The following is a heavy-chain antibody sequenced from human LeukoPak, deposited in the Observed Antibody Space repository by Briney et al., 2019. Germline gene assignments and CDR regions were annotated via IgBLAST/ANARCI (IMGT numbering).Heavy chain of an antibody. J-gene: IGHJ4*02. Sequence: GASVKVSFKASGYTLTSYAMHWVRQAPGQRLECMGWINAGNGNTKYSQKFQGRVTITRDTSASTAYMELSSLRSEDTAVYYCARFRKGWSHNFDYWGLGTLVTVSS. D-gene: IGHD2-8*01. CDR1: GYTLTSYA. V-gene: IGHV1-3*01. CDR3: ARFRKGWSHNFDY. CDR2: INAGNGNT.